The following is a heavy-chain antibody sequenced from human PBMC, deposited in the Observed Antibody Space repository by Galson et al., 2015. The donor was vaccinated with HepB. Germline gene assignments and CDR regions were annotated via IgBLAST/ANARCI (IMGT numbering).Heavy chain of an antibody. Sequence: LSLTCTVSGGSISSYYWSWIRQPAGKGLEWIGRIYTSGSTNYNPSLKSRVTMSVDTSKNQFSLKLSSVTAADTAVYYCARDYSSGWYHWFDPWGQGTLVTVSS. J-gene: IGHJ5*02. CDR3: ARDYSSGWYHWFDP. CDR2: IYTSGST. V-gene: IGHV4-4*07. CDR1: GGSISSYY. D-gene: IGHD6-19*01.